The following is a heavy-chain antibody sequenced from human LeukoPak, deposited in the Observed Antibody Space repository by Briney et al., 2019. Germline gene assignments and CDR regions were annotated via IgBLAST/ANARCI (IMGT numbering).Heavy chain of an antibody. Sequence: PGGSLRLSCAASGFTFISFWMHWVRHVPGEGLVWVSRIIYDGAATNYADSVRGRFTISRDNANNMLYLQMNSLRVEDTGIYYCPREDVLRGDYYYYMDVWGKGTTVTVSS. CDR3: PREDVLRGDYYYYMDV. CDR2: IIYDGAAT. CDR1: GFTFISFW. D-gene: IGHD3-10*01. J-gene: IGHJ6*03. V-gene: IGHV3-74*01.